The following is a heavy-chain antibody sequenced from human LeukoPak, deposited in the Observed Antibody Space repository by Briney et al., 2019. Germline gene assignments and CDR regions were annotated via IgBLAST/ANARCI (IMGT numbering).Heavy chain of an antibody. CDR3: ATDGNQRGIVGATIDY. CDR1: GYTFTSYG. CDR2: VSPYNGNT. V-gene: IGHV1-18*01. J-gene: IGHJ4*02. Sequence: ASVKVSCKASGYTFTSYGITWVRQAPGQGLEWMGWVSPYNGNTNYAEKFQGRVTITADTSTDIAYMELSSLRSEDTAVCYCATDGNQRGIVGATIDYWGQGTLVTVSS. D-gene: IGHD1-26*01.